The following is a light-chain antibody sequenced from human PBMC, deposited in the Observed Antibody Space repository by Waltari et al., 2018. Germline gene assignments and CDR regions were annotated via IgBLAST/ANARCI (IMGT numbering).Light chain of an antibody. CDR1: SSNIGGND. V-gene: IGLV1-51*02. J-gene: IGLJ3*02. Sequence: QSVLTQPLQLSAAPGPKVTIPRSGTSSNIGGNDVFRYQQSPGKAPRLLIDGDSRRPSGHPDRSSGYKSPKSASLDITGLQTGDDADYYCGTWDNSLAVWMLGGGTRLSVL. CDR3: GTWDNSLAVWM. CDR2: GDS.